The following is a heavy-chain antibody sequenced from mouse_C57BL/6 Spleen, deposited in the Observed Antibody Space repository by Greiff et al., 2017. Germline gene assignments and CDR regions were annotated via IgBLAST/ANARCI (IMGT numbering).Heavy chain of an antibody. CDR3: ARSGYYGSSSLWYFDV. CDR2: INPNYGTT. D-gene: IGHD1-1*01. CDR1: GYSFTHYN. V-gene: IGHV1-39*01. Sequence: EVQLQQSGPELVKPGASVKISCKASGYSFTHYNMNWVKQSNGKSLEWIGVINPNYGTTSYNQKFKGKATLTVDQSSSTAYMQLNSLTSEDSAVYYCARSGYYGSSSLWYFDVWGTGTTVTVSS. J-gene: IGHJ1*03.